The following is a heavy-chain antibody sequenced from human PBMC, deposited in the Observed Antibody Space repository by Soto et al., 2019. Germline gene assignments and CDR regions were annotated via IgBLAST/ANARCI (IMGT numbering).Heavy chain of an antibody. J-gene: IGHJ4*02. D-gene: IGHD3-10*01. Sequence: SETLSLTCTVSGGSISSYYWSWIRQPPGKGLEWIGYIYYSGSTNYNPSLKSRVTISVDTSKNQFSLKLSSVTAADTAVYYCARDLSFGEERGYFDYWGQGTLVTVSS. V-gene: IGHV4-59*01. CDR2: IYYSGST. CDR1: GGSISSYY. CDR3: ARDLSFGEERGYFDY.